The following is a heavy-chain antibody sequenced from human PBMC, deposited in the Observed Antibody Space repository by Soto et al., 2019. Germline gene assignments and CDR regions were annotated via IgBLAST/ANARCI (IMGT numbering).Heavy chain of an antibody. J-gene: IGHJ4*02. Sequence: SETLSLTCTVSGGSISSGDYYWSWIRQPPGKGLEWIGYIYYSGSTYYNPSLKSRITISVDTSKNQFSLKLSSGTAADTAVYYCARVIVAPIQTYYFDYWGQGTLVTVSS. D-gene: IGHD5-12*01. V-gene: IGHV4-30-4*01. CDR1: GGSISSGDYY. CDR3: ARVIVAPIQTYYFDY. CDR2: IYYSGST.